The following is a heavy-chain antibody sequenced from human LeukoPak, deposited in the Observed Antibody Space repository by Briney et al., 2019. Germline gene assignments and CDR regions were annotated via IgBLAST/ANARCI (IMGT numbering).Heavy chain of an antibody. Sequence: GGSLRLSWAAAGFTFSSYSMNLVRKAPGKGLEWVSSISSSSSYIYYADSVKGGFTISRDNAKNPLYLQMNSLKAEDTAVYYRARDCKVVVPAALDPWGQGTLVTVSS. CDR3: ARDCKVVVPAALDP. CDR1: GFTFSSYS. D-gene: IGHD2-2*01. CDR2: ISSSSSYI. J-gene: IGHJ5*02. V-gene: IGHV3-21*01.